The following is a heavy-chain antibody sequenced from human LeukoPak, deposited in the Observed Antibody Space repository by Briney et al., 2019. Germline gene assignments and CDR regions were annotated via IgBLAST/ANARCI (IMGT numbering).Heavy chain of an antibody. V-gene: IGHV1-69*05. D-gene: IGHD2-2*01. CDR1: GGTFSSYA. Sequence: SVKVSCKASGGTFSSYAISWLRQAPGQGLEWMGGIIPIFGTANYAQKFQGRVTITTDESTSTAYMELSSLRSEDTAVYYCARGVVVPSDAFDIWGQGTMVTVSS. CDR3: ARGVVVPSDAFDI. CDR2: IIPIFGTA. J-gene: IGHJ3*02.